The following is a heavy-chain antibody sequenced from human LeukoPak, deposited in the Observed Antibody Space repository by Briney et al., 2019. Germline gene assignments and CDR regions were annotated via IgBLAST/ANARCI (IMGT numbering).Heavy chain of an antibody. V-gene: IGHV3-7*01. CDR1: GFTFNRCW. J-gene: IGHJ1*01. CDR3: TSWGDTTAEYFQR. D-gene: IGHD2-21*02. CDR2: INPDGRDT. Sequence: GGSLRLSCVVSGFTFNRCWMNWVRQAPGKGLEWVAHINPDGRDTYYVDSVEGRFTISRDNAQNSKYLQMNSLRVEDTAVYYCTSWGDTTAEYFQRWGQGTLVTVSS.